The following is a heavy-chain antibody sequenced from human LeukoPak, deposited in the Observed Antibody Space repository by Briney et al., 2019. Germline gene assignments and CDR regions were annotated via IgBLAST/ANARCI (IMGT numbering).Heavy chain of an antibody. Sequence: GGTLRLSCAASGFTFSTCGMSWVRQAPGKGLEWVSAISGSGGSTYYADSVKGRFTISRDNSKNTLYLQMNNLRAEDTAVYYCARIRGGGYSYGYPDYWGQGTLVTVSS. V-gene: IGHV3-23*01. CDR3: ARIRGGGYSYGYPDY. J-gene: IGHJ4*02. D-gene: IGHD5-18*01. CDR2: ISGSGGST. CDR1: GFTFSTCG.